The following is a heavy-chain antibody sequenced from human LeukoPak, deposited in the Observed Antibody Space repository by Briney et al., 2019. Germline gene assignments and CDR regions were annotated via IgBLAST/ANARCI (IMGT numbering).Heavy chain of an antibody. Sequence: SETLSLTCTVSGGSISSYYWSWIRQPPGKGLEWIGYIYYSGSTNYNPSLKSRVTISVDTSKNQFSLKLSSVTAADTAVYYCARYYIGYCATTYCYIGGFDPWGQGTLVTVSA. D-gene: IGHD2-2*02. J-gene: IGHJ5*02. CDR1: GGSISSYY. V-gene: IGHV4-59*01. CDR2: IYYSGST. CDR3: ARYYIGYCATTYCYIGGFDP.